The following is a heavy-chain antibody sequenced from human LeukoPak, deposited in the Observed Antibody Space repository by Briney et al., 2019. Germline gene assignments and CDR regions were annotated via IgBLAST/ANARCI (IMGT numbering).Heavy chain of an antibody. V-gene: IGHV1-2*02. J-gene: IGHJ4*02. CDR1: GYTFTGYY. Sequence: ASVKVSCKASGYTFTGYYMHWVRQAPGQGLEWMGWINPNSGGTNYAQKFQGRVTMTRDTSISTAYMELSRLRSDDTAVYYCARAEGRGYSGPDWGQGTLVTVSS. CDR3: ARAEGRGYSGPD. D-gene: IGHD5-12*01. CDR2: INPNSGGT.